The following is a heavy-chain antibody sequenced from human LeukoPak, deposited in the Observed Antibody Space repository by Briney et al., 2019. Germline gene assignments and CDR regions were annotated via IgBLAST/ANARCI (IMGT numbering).Heavy chain of an antibody. CDR2: INPKSGGT. J-gene: IGHJ3*02. V-gene: IGHV1-2*02. Sequence: VASVKVSCKASGYTFTDYFMNWVQQAPGQGLEWMGWINPKSGGTVYAQKFQGRVTMTRDTSSSTAYMELSRLRFDDTVVYYCARGPRITIFGVVMANDAFDIWGQGTMVTVSS. CDR3: ARGPRITIFGVVMANDAFDI. CDR1: GYTFTDYF. D-gene: IGHD3-3*01.